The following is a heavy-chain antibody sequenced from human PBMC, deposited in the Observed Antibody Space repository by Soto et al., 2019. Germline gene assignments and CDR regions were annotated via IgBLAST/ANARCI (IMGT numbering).Heavy chain of an antibody. V-gene: IGHV4-39*01. CDR3: ASIGVYYYYGMDV. CDR2: IYYSGST. CDR1: GGSISSSSYY. D-gene: IGHD2-21*01. Sequence: SETLSLTCTVSGGSISSSSYYWGWIRQPPGKGLEWIGSIYYSGSTYYNPSLKSRVTISVDTSKNQFSLKLSSVTAADTAVYYCASIGVYYYYGMDVWGQGTTVTVSS. J-gene: IGHJ6*02.